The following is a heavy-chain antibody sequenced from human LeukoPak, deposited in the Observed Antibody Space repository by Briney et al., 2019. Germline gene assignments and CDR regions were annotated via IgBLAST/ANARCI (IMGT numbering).Heavy chain of an antibody. V-gene: IGHV3-48*04. D-gene: IGHD3-10*01. Sequence: GGSPRLSCAASGFTVNSNYLNWVRQAPGKGLEWVSYISSSGSTIYYADSVKGRFTISRDNAKNSLYLQMNSLRAEDTAVYYCARDSGMVRGVGLYDYWGQGTLVTVSS. CDR3: ARDSGMVRGVGLYDY. CDR2: ISSSGSTI. J-gene: IGHJ4*02. CDR1: GFTVNSNY.